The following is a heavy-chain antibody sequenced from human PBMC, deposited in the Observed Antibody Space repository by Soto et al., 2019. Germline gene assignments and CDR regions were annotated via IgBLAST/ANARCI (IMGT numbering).Heavy chain of an antibody. CDR2: IIPIFGTA. CDR3: ASWDYYYYGMDV. V-gene: IGHV1-69*13. J-gene: IGHJ6*02. D-gene: IGHD3-16*01. CDR1: GGTFSSYA. Sequence: ASVKVSCKASGGTFSSYAISWVRQAPGQGLEWMGGIIPIFGTANYAQKFQGRVTITADESTSTAYMELSSLRSEDTAVYYCASWDYYYYGMDVWGQGTTVTVSS.